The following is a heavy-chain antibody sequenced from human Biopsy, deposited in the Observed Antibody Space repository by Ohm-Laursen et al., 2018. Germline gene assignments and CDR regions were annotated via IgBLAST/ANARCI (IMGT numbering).Heavy chain of an antibody. CDR1: GFTFSGFS. CDR2: ISASGNHI. D-gene: IGHD2-2*02. Sequence: SLRLSCSASGFTFSGFSMNWVRQAPGKGLEWVSSISASGNHIYYTDSVKGRFTVSRDNGKNSLDLQMNSLRAEDTAMYYCAKGGYCTTTSCYMDVDYWGQGTLVTVSS. J-gene: IGHJ4*02. V-gene: IGHV3-21*04. CDR3: AKGGYCTTTSCYMDVDY.